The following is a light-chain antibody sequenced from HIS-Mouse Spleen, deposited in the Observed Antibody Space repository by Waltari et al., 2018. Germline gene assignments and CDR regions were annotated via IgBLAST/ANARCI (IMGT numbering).Light chain of an antibody. J-gene: IGLJ2*01. Sequence: QSALTQPPSASGSPGQSVTISCTGTSSDAGGYNYVFWYQQHPGKAPKLMIYEVSKGPSGVPDLFSGSKSGNTSSLTFSGLQAEDEADYYCSSYAGSNNLVFGGGTKLTVL. CDR1: SSDAGGYNY. CDR2: EVS. V-gene: IGLV2-8*01. CDR3: SSYAGSNNLV.